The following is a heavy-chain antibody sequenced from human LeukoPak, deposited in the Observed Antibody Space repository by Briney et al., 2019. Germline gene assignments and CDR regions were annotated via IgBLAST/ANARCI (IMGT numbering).Heavy chain of an antibody. CDR3: ARRIAGYYYGMDV. CDR2: IYYSGST. CDR1: GGSISSYY. J-gene: IGHJ6*02. V-gene: IGHV4-59*08. Sequence: SETLSLTCTVSGGSISSYYWTWIRQPPGKGLEWIGYIYYSGSTNYNPSLKSRVTMSVDTSKNQFSLKLISVTAADTAVYYCARRIAGYYYGMDVWGQGTTVTVSS.